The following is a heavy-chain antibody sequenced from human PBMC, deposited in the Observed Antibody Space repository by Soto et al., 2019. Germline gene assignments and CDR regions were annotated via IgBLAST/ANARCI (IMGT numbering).Heavy chain of an antibody. V-gene: IGHV4-4*02. CDR1: GDSIATDRW. J-gene: IGHJ4*02. CDR2: IYYGGIR. D-gene: IGHD6-25*01. Sequence: QVQLRESGPGLVMPSGTLSLTCVVSGDSIATDRWWGWVRQPPGKGLEWIAEIYYGGIRIYNPSRKGRVTISVDRSKNQFSLTVASVAAEDTAVYYCVGTPHSSDYHRGYYLESWGQGILVTVSS. CDR3: VGTPHSSDYHRGYYLES.